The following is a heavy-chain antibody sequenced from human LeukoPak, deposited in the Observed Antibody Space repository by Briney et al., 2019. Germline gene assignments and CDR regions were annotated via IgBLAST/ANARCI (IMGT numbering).Heavy chain of an antibody. Sequence: PGGSLRLSCAASGFTFSGYSMNWVRQAPGKGLEWVSYISKSGSTIYYADSVKGRFTISRDNSKNTLYLQMNSLRAEDTAVYYCATQKGSSSWYSNYYFDYWGQGTLVTVSS. CDR2: ISKSGSTI. V-gene: IGHV3-48*01. CDR1: GFTFSGYS. J-gene: IGHJ4*02. D-gene: IGHD6-13*01. CDR3: ATQKGSSSWYSNYYFDY.